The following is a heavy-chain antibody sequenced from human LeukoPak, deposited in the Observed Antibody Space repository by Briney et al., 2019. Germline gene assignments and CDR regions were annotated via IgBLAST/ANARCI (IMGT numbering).Heavy chain of an antibody. V-gene: IGHV4-59*01. CDR1: GASINTYS. Sequence: PSETLSLTCTVSGASINTYSWSWIRQPPGKGLEWIGYIYYSGTTSYNPSLKTRVTISIDTSKNQFSLKLSSVTAADTAVYYCARVLRPMASQYYFDYWGQGTLVTVSS. CDR2: IYYSGTT. J-gene: IGHJ4*02. CDR3: ARVLRPMASQYYFDY. D-gene: IGHD3-10*01.